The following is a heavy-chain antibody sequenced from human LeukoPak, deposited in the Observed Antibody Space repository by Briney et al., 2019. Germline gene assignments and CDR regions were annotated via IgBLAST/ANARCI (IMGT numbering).Heavy chain of an antibody. Sequence: GGSLRLSCAASGFTFSDHYMDWVRQAPGKELEWVGRSRNKAYSYTTEYAASVKGRFAISRDDSKNSLYLQMNSLKTDDTAVYYCGRVDYATSVIDYWGQGTLFTVSS. CDR3: GRVDYATSVIDY. CDR1: GFTFSDHY. J-gene: IGHJ4*02. D-gene: IGHD3-22*01. CDR2: SRNKAYSYTT. V-gene: IGHV3-72*01.